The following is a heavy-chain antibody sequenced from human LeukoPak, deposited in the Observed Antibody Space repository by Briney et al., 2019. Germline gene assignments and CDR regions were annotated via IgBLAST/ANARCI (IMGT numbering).Heavy chain of an antibody. J-gene: IGHJ6*03. V-gene: IGHV1-24*01. Sequence: ASVKVSCKVSGYTLTELSMHWVRQAPGKGLEWMGGFDPEDGETIYAQKFQGRVTMTEDTTTDTAYMELRSLRSDDTAMYYCARAGDIVVVAVAGAGYYYMDVWGKGTTVTVSS. D-gene: IGHD2-2*01. CDR2: FDPEDGET. CDR3: ARAGDIVVVAVAGAGYYYMDV. CDR1: GYTLTELS.